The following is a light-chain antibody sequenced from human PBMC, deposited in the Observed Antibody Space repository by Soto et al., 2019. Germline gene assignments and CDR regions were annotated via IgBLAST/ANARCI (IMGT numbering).Light chain of an antibody. CDR1: SSNIGNNY. CDR2: DNN. CDR3: GTWDSSLSGAV. V-gene: IGLV1-51*01. J-gene: IGLJ7*01. Sequence: QSVLTQPPSVSAAPGQKVTISCSGSSSNIGNNYVSWYQQLPGTAPKLLIYDNNKRPSGIPDRLSGSKSGTSATLGITGLQTGDEADYYCGTWDSSLSGAVFGGGTQLTVL.